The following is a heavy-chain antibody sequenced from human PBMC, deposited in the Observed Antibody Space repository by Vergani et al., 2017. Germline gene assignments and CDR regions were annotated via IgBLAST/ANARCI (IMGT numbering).Heavy chain of an antibody. J-gene: IGHJ3*02. V-gene: IGHV4-59*01. D-gene: IGHD1-26*01. CDR2: IYYSGST. CDR1: GGSISSYY. Sequence: QVQLQESGPGLVKPSETLSLTCTVSGGSISSYYWSWIRQPPGKGLEWIGYIYYSGSTNYNPSLKSRVTISVDTSKNQFSLKLSSVTAADTAVYYCASGGGSYSVSDDAFDIWGQGTMVTVSS. CDR3: ASGGGSYSVSDDAFDI.